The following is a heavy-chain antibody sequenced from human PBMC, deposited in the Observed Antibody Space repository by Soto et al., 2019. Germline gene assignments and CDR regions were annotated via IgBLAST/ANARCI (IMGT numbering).Heavy chain of an antibody. CDR2: ISGSGGTT. Sequence: EVQLLESGGGLVQPGGPLRLSCAASGVSFSNYDMYAMSWVRQAPGKGLEWVSGISGSGGTTFYAGSVRGRFPISRDNSRNTLYLQMNSLRAEDTAVYYCALRYCSRTSCPPLNKYFYMDVWGKGTTVTVSS. CDR1: GVSFSNYDMYA. V-gene: IGHV3-23*01. CDR3: ALRYCSRTSCPPLNKYFYMDV. J-gene: IGHJ6*03. D-gene: IGHD2-2*01.